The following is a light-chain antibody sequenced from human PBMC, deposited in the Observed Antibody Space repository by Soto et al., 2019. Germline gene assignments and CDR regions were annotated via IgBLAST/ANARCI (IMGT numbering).Light chain of an antibody. J-gene: IGKJ4*01. CDR3: QQRSNWLT. V-gene: IGKV3-11*01. CDR1: QSVSSY. Sequence: EIVLTQSPATLSLSPGERATLSRRASQSVSSYLAWYQQKPGQAPRLLIYDASNRATGIPARFSGSGAGTYFSLTISSLGPEDIAVYYCQQRSNWLTFGGGTKVEIK. CDR2: DAS.